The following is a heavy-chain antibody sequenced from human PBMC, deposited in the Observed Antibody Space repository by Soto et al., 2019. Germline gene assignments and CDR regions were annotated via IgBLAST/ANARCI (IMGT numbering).Heavy chain of an antibody. CDR2: IYSGGST. Sequence: EVHLVETGGGLIQPGGSLRLSCAACGFTVSNNYMSWIRQAPGKGLEWVSLIYSGGSTFYADSVKGRFTISRDNSKNTLFLQMNSLRAEDTAVYFCATYTSLDYWGQGTLVTVSS. V-gene: IGHV3-53*02. CDR3: ATYTSLDY. D-gene: IGHD2-2*02. CDR1: GFTVSNNY. J-gene: IGHJ4*02.